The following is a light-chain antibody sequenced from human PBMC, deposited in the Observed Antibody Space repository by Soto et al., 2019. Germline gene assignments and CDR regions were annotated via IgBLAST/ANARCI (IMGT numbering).Light chain of an antibody. J-gene: IGKJ1*01. CDR3: QQYKNWPRT. CDR2: DAS. CDR1: QSISRN. Sequence: PATLSLSPGEGATLSCRASQSISRNLAWYQQRLGQTPRLLIYDASTRSTGIPARFSGSGSGTEFTLTISSLQSEDFAIYYCQQYKNWPRTFGQGTKVDIK. V-gene: IGKV3-15*01.